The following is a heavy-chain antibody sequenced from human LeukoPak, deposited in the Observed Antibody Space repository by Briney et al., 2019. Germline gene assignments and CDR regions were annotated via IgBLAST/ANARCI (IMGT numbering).Heavy chain of an antibody. CDR3: ARDGDSSGYYSYFQH. Sequence: GASVKVSCKASGGTFSSYAISWVRQAPGQGLEWMGGIIPIFGTANYAQKFQGRVTITADKSTSTAYMELSSLRSEDTAVYYCARDGDSSGYYSYFQHWGQGTLVTVSS. J-gene: IGHJ1*01. CDR2: IIPIFGTA. V-gene: IGHV1-69*06. CDR1: GGTFSSYA. D-gene: IGHD3-22*01.